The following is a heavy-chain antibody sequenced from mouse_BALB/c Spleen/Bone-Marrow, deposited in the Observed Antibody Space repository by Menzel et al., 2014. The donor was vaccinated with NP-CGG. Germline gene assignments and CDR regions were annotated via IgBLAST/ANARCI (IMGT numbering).Heavy chain of an antibody. CDR2: IDTSDSYT. J-gene: IGHJ2*01. CDR1: GYTFTDCW. Sequence: QVQLQQSGAELVMPGASVKMSCKASGYTFTDCWMHWVKQRPGQGLEWIGAIDTSDSYTSYNQKFKGKATLTVDESSSTAYMQLSSLTSEDSAVYYCARSWGRGLFDYWGQGTTLTVSS. D-gene: IGHD3-3*01. V-gene: IGHV1-69*01. CDR3: ARSWGRGLFDY.